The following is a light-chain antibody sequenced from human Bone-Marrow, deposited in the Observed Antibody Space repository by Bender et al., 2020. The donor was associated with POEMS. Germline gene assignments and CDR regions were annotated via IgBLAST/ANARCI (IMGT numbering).Light chain of an antibody. V-gene: IGLV2-14*02. CDR1: SSDVGGYNL. J-gene: IGLJ3*02. Sequence: QSALTQPASVSGSPGQSITISCTGTSSDVGGYNLVSWYQQHPGKAPKLMIYEGSKWPSGVSNRFSGSKSGNTASLAITGLQAEDEGDYYCQSYDNSLGGWVFGVGTKLTVL. CDR3: QSYDNSLGGWV. CDR2: EGS.